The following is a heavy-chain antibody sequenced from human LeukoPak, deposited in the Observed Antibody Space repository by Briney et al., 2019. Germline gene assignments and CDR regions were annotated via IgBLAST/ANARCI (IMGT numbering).Heavy chain of an antibody. D-gene: IGHD3-10*01. CDR3: ARGSGSYGGDFDY. Sequence: GGSLRLSCAASGFTFSSSAMSWVRQAPGQGLEWVSNISGSGSGGSTYYADSVKGRFTISRDNAKNSLYLQMNSLRAEDTAVYYCARGSGSYGGDFDYWGQGTLVTVSS. CDR2: ISGSGSGGST. J-gene: IGHJ4*02. CDR1: GFTFSSSA. V-gene: IGHV3-23*01.